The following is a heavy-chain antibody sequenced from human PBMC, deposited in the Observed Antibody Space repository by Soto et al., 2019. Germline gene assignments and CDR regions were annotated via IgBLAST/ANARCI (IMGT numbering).Heavy chain of an antibody. Sequence: SETLSLTCTVSGDSISSGDYYWTWIRQPPGKGLEWIGYIFYTGSTNYNPSLKSRLTISIDTSKNQFSLKLSSVTAADTAVYYCARDGDFWSGYYRVGGRVGMDVWGQGTTVTVSS. D-gene: IGHD3-3*01. CDR1: GDSISSGDYY. CDR3: ARDGDFWSGYYRVGGRVGMDV. J-gene: IGHJ6*02. V-gene: IGHV4-30-4*01. CDR2: IFYTGST.